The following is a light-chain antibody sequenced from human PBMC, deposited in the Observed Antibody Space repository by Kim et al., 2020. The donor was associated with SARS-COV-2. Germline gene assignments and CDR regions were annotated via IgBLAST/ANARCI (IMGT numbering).Light chain of an antibody. V-gene: IGKV3-20*01. CDR2: RVS. Sequence: EIVLTQSPGTLSLSPGERATLSCRASQSVTNNFLAWYQQTPGQAPRVLIYRVSRRATGVPDRVSGSGSGTDFTLTITRLEPEDFAVYYCQQYRSSPLTFGGGTKVDIK. CDR1: QSVTNNF. CDR3: QQYRSSPLT. J-gene: IGKJ4*01.